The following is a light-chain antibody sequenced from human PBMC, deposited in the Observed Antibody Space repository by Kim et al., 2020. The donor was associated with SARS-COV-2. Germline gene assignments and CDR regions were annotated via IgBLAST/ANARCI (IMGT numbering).Light chain of an antibody. CDR3: QCRVNWPPKFT. CDR2: DAS. J-gene: IGKJ3*01. CDR1: QSVGSF. V-gene: IGKV3-11*01. Sequence: EIVLTQSPATLSLSPGERATLSCRASQSVGSFLAWYQQKPGQAPRLLIYDASNRATGIPARFSGSGSGTDFTLTISSLEAEDFAVYYCQCRVNWPPKFTFGPGTKVDIK.